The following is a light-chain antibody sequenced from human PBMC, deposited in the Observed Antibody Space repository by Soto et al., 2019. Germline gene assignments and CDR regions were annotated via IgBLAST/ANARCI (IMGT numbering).Light chain of an antibody. CDR1: QSFTSAS. CDR2: GAS. V-gene: IGKV3-20*01. Sequence: EIVLTQSPGTLSLSPGERATLSCRASQSFTSASLAWYQQKPGQAPRLLISGASRRAAGIPDRFSGSGSGTDFTLTISRLESEDIAVYYRQQYDSSPRTFGQGTKVDIK. J-gene: IGKJ1*01. CDR3: QQYDSSPRT.